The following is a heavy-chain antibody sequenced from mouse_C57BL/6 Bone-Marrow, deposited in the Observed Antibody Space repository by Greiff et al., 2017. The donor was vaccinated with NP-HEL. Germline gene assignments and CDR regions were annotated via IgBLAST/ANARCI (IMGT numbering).Heavy chain of an antibody. D-gene: IGHD1-1*01. CDR2: INPYNGGT. CDR3: ARTGELRKGYFDY. V-gene: IGHV1-19*01. CDR1: GYTFTDYY. Sequence: EVKLQESGPVLVKPGASVKMSCKASGYTFTDYYMNWVKQSHGKSLEWIGVINPYNGGTSYNQKFKGKATLTVDKSSSTAYMELNSLTSEDSAVYNCARTGELRKGYFDYWGQGTTLTVSS. J-gene: IGHJ2*01.